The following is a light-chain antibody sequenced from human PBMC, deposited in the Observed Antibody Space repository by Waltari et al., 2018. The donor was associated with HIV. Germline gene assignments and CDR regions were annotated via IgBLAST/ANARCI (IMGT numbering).Light chain of an antibody. Sequence: QSVLTQPPSVSGAPGQRVTISCTGSSSNIGADYDVHWYQQIPGTAPKLLISGNKNRPSGVPDRFSASKSGTSATLGITGLQTGDEADYYCVTWDDSLSLWVFGGGTKVTVL. J-gene: IGLJ3*02. CDR1: SSNIGADYD. CDR3: VTWDDSLSLWV. V-gene: IGLV1-40*01. CDR2: GNK.